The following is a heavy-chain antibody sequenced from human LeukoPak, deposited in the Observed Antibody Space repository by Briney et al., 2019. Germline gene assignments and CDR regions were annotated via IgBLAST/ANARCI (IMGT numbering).Heavy chain of an antibody. CDR2: INPNSGGT. CDR3: ARARGISPVATIYY. D-gene: IGHD5-12*01. J-gene: IGHJ4*02. CDR1: GYTFTSYD. V-gene: IGHV1-2*02. Sequence: ASVKVSCKASGYTFTSYDINWVRQATGQGLEWMGWINPNSGGTNYAQKFQGRVTMTRDTSISTAYMELSRLRSDDTAVYYCARARGISPVATIYYWGQGTLVTVSS.